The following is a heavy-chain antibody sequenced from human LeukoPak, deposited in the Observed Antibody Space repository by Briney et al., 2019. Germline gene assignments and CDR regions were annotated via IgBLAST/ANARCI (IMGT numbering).Heavy chain of an antibody. CDR3: AREYEAWFDP. D-gene: IGHD2-8*01. CDR2: IYYSGST. V-gene: IGHV4-59*01. Sequence: PSETLSLICTVSGGSISSYYWSWIRQPPGKGLEWIGYIYYSGSTNYNPSLKSRVTISVDTSKNKFSLNLNSVTAADTAVYYCAREYEAWFDPWGQGTLVTVSS. CDR1: GGSISSYY. J-gene: IGHJ5*02.